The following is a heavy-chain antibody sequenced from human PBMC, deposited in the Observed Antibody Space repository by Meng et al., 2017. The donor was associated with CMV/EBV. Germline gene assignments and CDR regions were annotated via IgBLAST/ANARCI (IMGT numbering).Heavy chain of an antibody. CDR1: GFTFRSYW. J-gene: IGHJ6*02. CDR3: ARPLWSGYYYGMDV. CDR2: INSDGSST. V-gene: IGHV3-74*01. D-gene: IGHD3-3*01. Sequence: GESLKISCAASGFTFRSYWMHWVRQAPGKGLVWVSRINSDGSSTSYADSVKGRFTISRDNAKNTLYLQMNSLRAEDTAVYYCARPLWSGYYYGMDVWGQGTTVTVSS.